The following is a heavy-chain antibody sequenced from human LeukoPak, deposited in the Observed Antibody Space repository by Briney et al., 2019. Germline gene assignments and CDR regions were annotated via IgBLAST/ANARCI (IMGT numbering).Heavy chain of an antibody. CDR3: AKVLMDYGDYFDY. V-gene: IGHV3-30*02. J-gene: IGHJ4*02. CDR2: IQSDGNNK. D-gene: IGHD4-17*01. CDR1: GFTFSNYG. Sequence: PGGSLRLSCAASGFTFSNYGIYWVCQAPGKGLEWVAFIQSDGNNKYYADSVKGRFSISRDNSKNTLYLQMNSLRTEDTAVYYCAKVLMDYGDYFDYWGQGTLVTVSS.